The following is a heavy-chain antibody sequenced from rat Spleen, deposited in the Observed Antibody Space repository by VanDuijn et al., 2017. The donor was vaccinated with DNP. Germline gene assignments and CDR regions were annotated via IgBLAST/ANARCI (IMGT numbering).Heavy chain of an antibody. D-gene: IGHD4-3*01. Sequence: QVQLKESGPGLIPPSQTLSLTCVVSGFSLTSYGVSWVRQPPGKGLEWIAGISSGGSTFYNSVFKSRLSISRDTSKSQVFLKMNSLQTEDTAIYFCTRDWIRGPFAYWGQGTLVTVSS. J-gene: IGHJ3*01. V-gene: IGHV2S12*01. CDR2: ISSGGST. CDR3: TRDWIRGPFAY. CDR1: GFSLTSYG.